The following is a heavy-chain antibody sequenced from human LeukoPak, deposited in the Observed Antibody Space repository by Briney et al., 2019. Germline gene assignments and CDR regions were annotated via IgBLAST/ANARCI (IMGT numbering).Heavy chain of an antibody. CDR3: AREVFRNWFDP. CDR1: GGSVSSGSYY. CDR2: IYYSGSA. V-gene: IGHV4-61*01. J-gene: IGHJ5*02. Sequence: SETLSLTCTVSGGSVSSGSYYWSWIRQPPGKGLECIGYIYYSGSANYNPSLKSRVTISVDTSKNQFSLKLSSVTAADTAVYYCAREVFRNWFDPWGQGTLVTVSS.